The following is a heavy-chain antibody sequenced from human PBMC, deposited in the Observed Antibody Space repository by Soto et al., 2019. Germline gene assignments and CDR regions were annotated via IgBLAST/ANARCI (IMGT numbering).Heavy chain of an antibody. V-gene: IGHV3-15*07. CDR2: IKSKTDGGTT. Sequence: GGSLRLSCAASGFTFTNAWFNWVRQAPGKGLEWVGRIKSKTDGGTTDYAAPVKGRFTFSRDDSKNTLYLQMNSLKTEDTAVYYCTTIIWGLQLATGYWGQGTLVTVSS. CDR1: GFTFTNAW. J-gene: IGHJ4*02. CDR3: TTIIWGLQLATGY. D-gene: IGHD6-13*01.